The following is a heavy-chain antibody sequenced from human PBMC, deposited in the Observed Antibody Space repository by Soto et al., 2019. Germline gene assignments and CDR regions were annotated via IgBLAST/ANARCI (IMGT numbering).Heavy chain of an antibody. J-gene: IGHJ4*02. V-gene: IGHV6-1*01. CDR2: TYYRSKWYN. CDR3: ARSERAGGSSGWYHFDY. D-gene: IGHD6-19*01. Sequence: QSQTLSLTCAISGDSVSSNSAAWNWIRQSPSRGLEWLGRTYYRSKWYNDYAVSVKSRITINPDTSKNQFSLQLNSVTPEDTAVYYCARSERAGGSSGWYHFDYWGQGTLVTVSS. CDR1: GDSVSSNSAA.